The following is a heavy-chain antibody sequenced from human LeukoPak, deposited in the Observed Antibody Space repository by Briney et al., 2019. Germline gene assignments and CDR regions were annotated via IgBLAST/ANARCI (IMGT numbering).Heavy chain of an antibody. V-gene: IGHV4-34*01. D-gene: IGHD3-10*01. CDR1: GGSFSGYY. CDR2: INHSGST. CDR3: ARGLCGSGGCNYNYYAMDV. J-gene: IGHJ6*02. Sequence: SETLPLTCAVYGGSFSGYYWSWIRQPPGKGLEWIGEINHSGSTNYNPSLKSRVTISVDTSKNQFSLKLSSVTAADTAVYFCARGLCGSGGCNYNYYAMDVWGQGTTVTVSS.